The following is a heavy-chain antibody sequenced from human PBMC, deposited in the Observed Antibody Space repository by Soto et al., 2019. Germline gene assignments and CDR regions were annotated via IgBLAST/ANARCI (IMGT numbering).Heavy chain of an antibody. CDR2: ISFDGSNK. V-gene: IGHV3-30*18. D-gene: IGHD2-2*01. Sequence: QVQLVESGGGVVQPGRSLRLSCAASGFTFSSYGMHWVRQAPGKGLEWVAVISFDGSNKYYADSVKGRFTISRDNSKNTLYVQMNSLRAEDTAVYYCAKDKLVPPAAPGGRDVWGQGTTVTVSS. J-gene: IGHJ6*02. CDR3: AKDKLVPPAAPGGRDV. CDR1: GFTFSSYG.